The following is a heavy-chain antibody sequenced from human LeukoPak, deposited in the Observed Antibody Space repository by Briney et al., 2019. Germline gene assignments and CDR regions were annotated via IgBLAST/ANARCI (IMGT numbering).Heavy chain of an antibody. CDR2: IIPIFGTA. CDR1: GGTFSSYA. V-gene: IGHV1-69*01. J-gene: IGHJ5*02. D-gene: IGHD6-19*01. CDR3: ARDRTRYSSGWYRP. Sequence: SVKVSCKASGGTFSSYAISWVRQAPGQGLEWMGGIIPIFGTANYAQKFQGRVTITADESTSTAYMELSRLRSDDTAVYYCARDRTRYSSGWYRPWGQGTLVTVSS.